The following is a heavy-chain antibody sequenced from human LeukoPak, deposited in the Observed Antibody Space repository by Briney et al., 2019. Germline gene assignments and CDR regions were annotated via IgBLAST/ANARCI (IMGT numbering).Heavy chain of an antibody. D-gene: IGHD5-18*01. CDR3: LTAMVTKDAFDI. Sequence: PSETLSLTCTVSGGSISSSSYYWGWIRQPPGKGLEWIGSIYYSGSTYYNPSLKSRVTISVDTSKNQFSLKLSSVTAADTAVYYCLTAMVTKDAFDIWGQGTMVTVSS. V-gene: IGHV4-39*01. CDR1: GGSISSSSYY. J-gene: IGHJ3*02. CDR2: IYYSGST.